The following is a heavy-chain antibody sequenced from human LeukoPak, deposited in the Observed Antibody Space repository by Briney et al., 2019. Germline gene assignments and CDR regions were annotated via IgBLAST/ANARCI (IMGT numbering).Heavy chain of an antibody. V-gene: IGHV3-48*03. Sequence: GGSLRLSCAASGFTFSSYEMNWVRQAPGKGLEWVSYISSSGSTIYYADSVKGRFTISRDNAKNSLYLQMNSLRAADTAVYYCAREGGGSGYDLWGQGTLVTVSS. CDR1: GFTFSSYE. CDR3: AREGGGSGYDL. D-gene: IGHD5-12*01. J-gene: IGHJ4*02. CDR2: ISSSGSTI.